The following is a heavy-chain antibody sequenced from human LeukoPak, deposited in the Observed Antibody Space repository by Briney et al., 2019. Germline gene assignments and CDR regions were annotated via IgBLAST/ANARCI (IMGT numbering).Heavy chain of an antibody. CDR1: GYTFSSYG. CDR3: ARDGDWARSSDY. CDR2: ISAYNGNT. Sequence: ASVKVSCKASGYTFSSYGFSWVRQAPGQGLEWMGWISAYNGNTKYAQKLQDRVSVTTDTSTSTAYMELRSLRSDDTAVYYCARDGDWARSSDYWGQGTLVTVSS. V-gene: IGHV1-18*01. J-gene: IGHJ4*02. D-gene: IGHD2-21*02.